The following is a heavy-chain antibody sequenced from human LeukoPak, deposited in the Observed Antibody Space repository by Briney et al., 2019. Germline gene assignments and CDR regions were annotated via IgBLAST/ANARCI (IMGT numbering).Heavy chain of an antibody. Sequence: PSETLSLTCTVSGGSISSGSYYWSWIRQPAGKGLEWIGRIYTSGSTNYSPSLKSRVTISVDTSKNQFSLKLSSVTAADTAVYYCARQYIDILTGYHRGELYWYFDLWGRGTLVTVSS. CDR1: GGSISSGSYY. V-gene: IGHV4-61*02. CDR3: ARQYIDILTGYHRGELYWYFDL. D-gene: IGHD3-9*01. J-gene: IGHJ2*01. CDR2: IYTSGST.